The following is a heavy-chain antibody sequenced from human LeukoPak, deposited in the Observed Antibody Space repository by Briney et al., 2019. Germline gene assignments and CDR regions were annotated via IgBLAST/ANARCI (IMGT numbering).Heavy chain of an antibody. D-gene: IGHD3-16*02. CDR2: INPSGGGA. Sequence: ASVKVSCKASGYTFTSHYMHWVRQAPGQGLEWTGVINPSGGGANYGQTFQGRVTMTRDTSTSTVYMELSSLRSEDSAVYYCAREDMFYDYVSGTYPYFDFWGQGTLVIVSS. V-gene: IGHV1-46*01. J-gene: IGHJ4*02. CDR1: GYTFTSHY. CDR3: AREDMFYDYVSGTYPYFDF.